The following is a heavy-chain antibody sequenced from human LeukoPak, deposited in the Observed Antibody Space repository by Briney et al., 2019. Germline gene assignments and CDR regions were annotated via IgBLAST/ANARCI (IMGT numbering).Heavy chain of an antibody. CDR3: AGSLRIQLWSANFDY. J-gene: IGHJ4*01. V-gene: IGHV1-18*01. CDR2: ISAYNGNT. Sequence: GASVKVSCKASGYTFTSYGISWVRQAPGQGLEWMGWISAYNGNTNYAQKLLGRVTMTTDTSTSTAYMELRSLTSDDTAVYYCAGSLRIQLWSANFDYWSQATLVTVSS. CDR1: GYTFTSYG. D-gene: IGHD5-18*01.